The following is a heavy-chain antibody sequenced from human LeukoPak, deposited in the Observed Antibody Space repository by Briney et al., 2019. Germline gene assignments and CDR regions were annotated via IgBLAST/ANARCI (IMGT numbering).Heavy chain of an antibody. CDR1: GYTFTGYY. CDR2: ISAYNGNT. CDR3: ASGSYYYDSSGLDY. Sequence: ASVKVSCKASGYTFTGYYMHWVRQAPGQGLEWMGWISAYNGNTNYAQKLQGRVTMTTDTSTSTAYMELRSLRSEDTAVYYCASGSYYYDSSGLDYWGQGTLVTVSS. D-gene: IGHD3-22*01. J-gene: IGHJ4*02. V-gene: IGHV1-18*04.